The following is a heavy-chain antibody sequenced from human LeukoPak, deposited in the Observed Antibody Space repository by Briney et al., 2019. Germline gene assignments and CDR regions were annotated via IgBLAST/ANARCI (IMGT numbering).Heavy chain of an antibody. V-gene: IGHV3-53*01. J-gene: IGHJ4*02. CDR2: IYSGGYT. Sequence: GGSLRLSCAASGFTVNNNYMNWVRQAPGRGLEWVSVIYSGGYTYYAGSVKGRFTISRDNSKNTLYLQMNSLRAEDTAVYYCASAIGSIWYEFDYWGQGTLVTVSS. CDR3: ASAIGSIWYEFDY. CDR1: GFTVNNNY. D-gene: IGHD6-13*01.